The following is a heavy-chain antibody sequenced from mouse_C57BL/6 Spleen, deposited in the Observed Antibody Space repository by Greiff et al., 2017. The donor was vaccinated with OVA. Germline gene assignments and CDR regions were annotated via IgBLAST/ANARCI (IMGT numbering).Heavy chain of an antibody. J-gene: IGHJ1*03. CDR1: GYTFTEYT. CDR2: FYPGSGSI. CDR3: ARHELTGTWYVDV. D-gene: IGHD4-1*01. V-gene: IGHV1-62-2*01. Sequence: VLLQQSGAELVKPGASVKLSCKASGYTFTEYTIHWVQQSSGQGLEWIGWFYPGSGSIKYNENFKDKATFTADNSTSTVYMELSRWTSEDAAVYFWARHELTGTWYVDVWGTETTVTVAS.